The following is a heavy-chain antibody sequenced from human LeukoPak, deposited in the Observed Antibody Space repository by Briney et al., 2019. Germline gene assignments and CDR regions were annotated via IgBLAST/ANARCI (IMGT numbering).Heavy chain of an antibody. V-gene: IGHV3-23*01. CDR3: AKVSVVAGRNAFDI. D-gene: IGHD3-22*01. Sequence: GGSLRLSCAASGFIFSSYATSWVRQAPGKGLEWVSVIGGSGTSTYYTDSVKGRFTISRDNSKNMLYLQMNSLRVEDTAIYYCAKVSVVAGRNAFDIWGQGTMVTVSS. CDR2: IGGSGTST. J-gene: IGHJ3*02. CDR1: GFIFSSYA.